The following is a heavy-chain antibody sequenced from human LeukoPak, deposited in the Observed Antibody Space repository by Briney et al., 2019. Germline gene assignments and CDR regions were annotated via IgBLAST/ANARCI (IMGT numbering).Heavy chain of an antibody. J-gene: IGHJ4*02. CDR3: ARGGIQVSGIDEFDY. CDR2: IGIRGYT. Sequence: GWSLRLSCAASGFTFIDYDMHWVRQVIGKGREWVSAIGIRGYTHYSGSVKGRFTISRANAESSLYLQMNSLRAEDTAVYYCARGGIQVSGIDEFDYWGQGTLVTVSS. V-gene: IGHV3-13*01. CDR1: GFTFIDYD. D-gene: IGHD6-19*01.